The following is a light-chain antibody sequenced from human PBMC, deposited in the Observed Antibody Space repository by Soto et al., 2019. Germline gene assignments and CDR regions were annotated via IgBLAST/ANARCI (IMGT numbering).Light chain of an antibody. V-gene: IGKV3-11*01. CDR2: GAS. Sequence: EIVLTQSPGTLSLSPGERATLSCRASQSVSYYLAWYQQKPGQAPRLLIYGASSRATGIPDRFSGSGSGTDFTLTISSLEPEDSGVYYCQQRNDWVTFGGGTKVDIK. J-gene: IGKJ4*01. CDR1: QSVSYY. CDR3: QQRNDWVT.